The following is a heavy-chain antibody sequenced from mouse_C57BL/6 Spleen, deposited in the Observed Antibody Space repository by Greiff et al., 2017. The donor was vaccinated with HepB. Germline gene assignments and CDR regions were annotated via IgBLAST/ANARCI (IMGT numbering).Heavy chain of an antibody. CDR3: ARKRDYDRGMDY. Sequence: EVKVEESGGGLVKPGGSLKLSCAASGFTFSDYGMHWVRQAPEKGLEWVAYISSGSSTIYYADTVKGRFTISRDNAKNTLFLQMTSLRSEDTAMYYCARKRDYDRGMDYWGQGTSVTVSS. CDR1: GFTFSDYG. D-gene: IGHD2-4*01. CDR2: ISSGSSTI. V-gene: IGHV5-17*01. J-gene: IGHJ4*01.